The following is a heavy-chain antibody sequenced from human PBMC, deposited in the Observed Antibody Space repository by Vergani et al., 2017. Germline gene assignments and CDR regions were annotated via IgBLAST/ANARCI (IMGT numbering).Heavy chain of an antibody. CDR2: LDWDDDK. D-gene: IGHD6-19*01. CDR3: ARYMGSGCYYFDY. Sequence: QVTLRESGPALVKPTQTLTLTCTFSGFSLSTSGMCVSWIRQPPGKALEWLARLDWDDDKYYSTSLKTRLTISKDTSKHQVVLTMTDMDPVDTATYYCARYMGSGCYYFDYWGQGTLVTVSS. J-gene: IGHJ4*02. V-gene: IGHV2-70*15. CDR1: GFSLSTSGMC.